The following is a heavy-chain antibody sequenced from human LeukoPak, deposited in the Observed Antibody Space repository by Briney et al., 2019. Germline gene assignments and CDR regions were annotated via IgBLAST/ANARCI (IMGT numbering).Heavy chain of an antibody. CDR2: IWYDGSNK. V-gene: IGHV3-33*01. Sequence: GRSLRLSCAASGFTFSSYGMHWVRQAPGKGLEWVAVIWYDGSNKYYADSVKGRFTISRDNSKNTLYLQMNSLRAEDTAVYYCARGPAWFGELGYGKDVWGQGTTVTVSS. CDR3: ARGPAWFGELGYGKDV. J-gene: IGHJ6*02. CDR1: GFTFSSYG. D-gene: IGHD3-10*01.